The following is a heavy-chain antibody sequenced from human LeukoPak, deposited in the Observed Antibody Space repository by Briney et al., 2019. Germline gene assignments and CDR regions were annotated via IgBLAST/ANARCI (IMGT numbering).Heavy chain of an antibody. J-gene: IGHJ4*02. V-gene: IGHV4-34*01. CDR3: KVDSSGYYYLGVVDY. D-gene: IGHD3-22*01. CDR2: INHSGST. CDR1: GGSFSGYY. Sequence: SETLSLTCAVYGGSFSGYYWSWIRQPPGKGLEWIGEINHSGSTNYNPSLKSRVTISVDTSKNQFSLKLSSVTAADTAVYYCKVDSSGYYYLGVVDYWGQGTLVTVSS.